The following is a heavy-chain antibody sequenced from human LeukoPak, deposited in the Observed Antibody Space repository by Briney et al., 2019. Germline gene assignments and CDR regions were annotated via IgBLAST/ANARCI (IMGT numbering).Heavy chain of an antibody. CDR1: GYTFTSYG. Sequence: ASVKVSCKASGYTFTSYGISWVRQAPGQGLEWMGWISAYNGNTNYAQKLQGRVTMTTDTSTSTAYMELRSLRSDDTAVYYCARGNRYCSSTSCLNWFDPWGQGTLVTVSS. V-gene: IGHV1-18*01. CDR2: ISAYNGNT. CDR3: ARGNRYCSSTSCLNWFDP. J-gene: IGHJ5*02. D-gene: IGHD2-2*01.